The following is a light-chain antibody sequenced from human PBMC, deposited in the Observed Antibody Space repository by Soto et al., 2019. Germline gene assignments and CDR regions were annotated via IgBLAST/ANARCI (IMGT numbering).Light chain of an antibody. J-gene: IGLJ2*01. CDR3: CSYVGSYTWV. Sequence: QAVVTQPRSVSGSPGQSVTISCTGTSSDVGGYNYVSWYQQHPGKAPKLMIYDVSKRPSGVPDRFSGSKSGNTASLTISGLQAEDEPDYYCCSYVGSYTWVFGGGTKVTVL. CDR2: DVS. CDR1: SSDVGGYNY. V-gene: IGLV2-11*01.